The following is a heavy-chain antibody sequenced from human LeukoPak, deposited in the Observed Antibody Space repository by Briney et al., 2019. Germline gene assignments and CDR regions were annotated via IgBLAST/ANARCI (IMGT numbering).Heavy chain of an antibody. D-gene: IGHD3-22*01. Sequence: GGSLRLSCAASGFSFSSYGMHWVRQAPGKGLEWVAVISYDGSNKYYADSVKGRFTISRDNSKNTLYLQMNSLRAEDTAVYYCAKEKGYDSSGYYYGPDYWGQGTLVTVSS. V-gene: IGHV3-30*18. CDR2: ISYDGSNK. CDR1: GFSFSSYG. J-gene: IGHJ4*02. CDR3: AKEKGYDSSGYYYGPDY.